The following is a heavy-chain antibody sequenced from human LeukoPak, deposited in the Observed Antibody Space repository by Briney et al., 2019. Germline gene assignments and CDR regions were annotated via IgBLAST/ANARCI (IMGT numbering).Heavy chain of an antibody. CDR1: GYTFTGYY. CDR2: INPNSGGT. D-gene: IGHD3-22*01. Sequence: ASVKVSCKASGYTFTGYYMHWVRQAPGQGLEWMGWINPNSGGTNYAQKFQGRVTITADKSTSTAYMELSSLRSEDTAVYYCAAYYYDSSGYYEPHYWGQGTLVTVSS. J-gene: IGHJ4*02. CDR3: AAYYYDSSGYYEPHY. V-gene: IGHV1-2*02.